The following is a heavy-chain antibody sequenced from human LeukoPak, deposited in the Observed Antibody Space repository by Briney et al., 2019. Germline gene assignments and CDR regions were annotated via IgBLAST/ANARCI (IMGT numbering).Heavy chain of an antibody. D-gene: IGHD6-6*01. CDR3: ARDLNLAARPRAPDYYYGMDV. V-gene: IGHV1-69*04. CDR2: IIPILGIA. CDR1: GGTFSSYA. Sequence: SVKVSCKASGGTFSSYAISWVRQAPGQGLEWMGRIIPILGIANYAQKFQGRVTITADKSTSIAYMELSSLRSEDTAVYYCARDLNLAARPRAPDYYYGMDVWGQGTTVTVSS. J-gene: IGHJ6*02.